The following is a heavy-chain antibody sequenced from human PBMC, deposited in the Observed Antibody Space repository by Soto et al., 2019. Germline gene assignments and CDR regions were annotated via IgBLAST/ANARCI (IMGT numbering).Heavy chain of an antibody. CDR1: VITVCRKLY. V-gene: IGHV3-53*01. Sequence: GGGPGVSWAVDVITVCRKLYVNWVRQAPGKGLEWVSGFYDLDGTYYADSLKGRFTTSGDSSRTIVYLQMNDLRPEDTAVYYCATWHLWEYSYDVRCQGNTLT. J-gene: IGHJ6*01. D-gene: IGHD3-10*01. CDR3: ATWHLWEYSYDV. CDR2: FYDLDGT.